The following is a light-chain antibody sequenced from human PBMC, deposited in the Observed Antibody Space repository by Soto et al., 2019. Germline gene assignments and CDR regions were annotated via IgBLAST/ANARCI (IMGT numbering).Light chain of an antibody. CDR1: SSDVGSYNL. Sequence: QSALTQPASVSGSPGQSITISCTGTSSDVGSYNLVSWYQQHPGKAPKVMIYEDIKRPSGVSNRFSGSKSDNTASLTISGLQAEDEADYYCCSYAGSSTYVFGTGTKLTVL. CDR3: CSYAGSSTYV. CDR2: EDI. J-gene: IGLJ1*01. V-gene: IGLV2-23*01.